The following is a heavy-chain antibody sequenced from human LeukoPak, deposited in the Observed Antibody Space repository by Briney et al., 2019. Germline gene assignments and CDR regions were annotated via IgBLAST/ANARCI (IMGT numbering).Heavy chain of an antibody. Sequence: GGSLRLSCAASGFTFGSYVMSWVRQAPGKGLEWVSDISGNAVNTYYADSVKGRFTISRDNSKNTLYLQMNSLRAEDTAVFYCATFGVVTRDYYFQYWGQGARVTVSS. CDR3: ATFGVVTRDYYFQY. V-gene: IGHV3-23*01. D-gene: IGHD3-10*01. CDR1: GFTFGSYV. CDR2: ISGNAVNT. J-gene: IGHJ4*02.